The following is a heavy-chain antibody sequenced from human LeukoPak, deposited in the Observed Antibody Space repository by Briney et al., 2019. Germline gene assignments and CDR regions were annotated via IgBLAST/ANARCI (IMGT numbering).Heavy chain of an antibody. Sequence: ASVKVSCKASGYTFSTYDISWVRQAPGQGLEWMGWISGNNGKTNYAKKFQVRVTMTTDTSTSTTYMELRSLRSDDAAIYYCARRWGSGIRGAFDIWGQGTMVTVSP. D-gene: IGHD3-10*01. CDR3: ARRWGSGIRGAFDI. V-gene: IGHV1-18*01. CDR1: GYTFSTYD. J-gene: IGHJ3*02. CDR2: ISGNNGKT.